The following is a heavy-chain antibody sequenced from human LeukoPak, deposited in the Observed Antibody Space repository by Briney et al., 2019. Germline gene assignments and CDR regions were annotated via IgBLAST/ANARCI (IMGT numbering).Heavy chain of an antibody. CDR1: GGSISSGSYY. V-gene: IGHV4-61*02. CDR2: IYTSGST. J-gene: IGHJ3*02. Sequence: SETLSLTCTVSGGSISSGSYYWSWIRQPAGKGLEWIGRIYTSGSTNYNPSLKSRVTISVDTSKNQFSLKLSSVTAADTAVYYCARARYYDSSGYYYVGHAFDIWGQGTMVTVSS. CDR3: ARARYYDSSGYYYVGHAFDI. D-gene: IGHD3-22*01.